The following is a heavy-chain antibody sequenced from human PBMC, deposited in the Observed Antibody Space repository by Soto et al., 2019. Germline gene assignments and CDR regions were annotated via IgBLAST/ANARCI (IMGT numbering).Heavy chain of an antibody. J-gene: IGHJ5*02. CDR1: GGSIISYY. CDR2: IYYSGST. CDR3: ARTRFTYGNWFDP. V-gene: IGHV4-59*01. D-gene: IGHD3-16*01. Sequence: SETLSLTCTVSGGSIISYYWSWILQPPGKGLEWIGYIYYSGSTNYNPSLKSRVTISVDTSKNQFSLKLSSVTAADTAVYYCARTRFTYGNWFDPWGQGTLVTVSS.